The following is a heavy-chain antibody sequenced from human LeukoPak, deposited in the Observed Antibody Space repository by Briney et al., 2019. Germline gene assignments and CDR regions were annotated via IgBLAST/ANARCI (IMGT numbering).Heavy chain of an antibody. J-gene: IGHJ4*02. CDR2: ISGSSSYI. CDR3: ARQLWFGELYTGYFDY. D-gene: IGHD3-10*01. Sequence: PGGSLRLSRAASGFTLSSYIMNWVRQAPGKGLEWVSSISGSSSYIYYADSVKGRFTISRDNAKKSLFLQMNSLRAEDTAVYYCARQLWFGELYTGYFDYWGQGTLVTVSS. V-gene: IGHV3-21*01. CDR1: GFTLSSYI.